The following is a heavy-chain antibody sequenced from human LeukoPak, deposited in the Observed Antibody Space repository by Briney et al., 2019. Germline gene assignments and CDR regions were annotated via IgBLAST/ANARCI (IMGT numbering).Heavy chain of an antibody. V-gene: IGHV3-15*07. J-gene: IGHJ4*02. Sequence: GGSLRLSCAASGFTFSNAWMNWVRQAPGKGLEWVGRIKSKTDGGTTDYAAPVKGRFSISRDDSKNTLYLQMNSLKTEDTAVYYCSTTYYYDSSEGYWGQGTLVTVSS. CDR1: GFTFSNAW. CDR2: IKSKTDGGTT. D-gene: IGHD3-22*01. CDR3: STTYYYDSSEGY.